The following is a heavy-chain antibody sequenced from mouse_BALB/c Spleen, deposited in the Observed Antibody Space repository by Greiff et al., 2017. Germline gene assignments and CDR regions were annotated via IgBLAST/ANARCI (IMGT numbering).Heavy chain of an antibody. CDR2: INPYNGDT. D-gene: IGHD2-1*01. V-gene: IGHV1-20*02. Sequence: EVQLQESGPELVKPGASVKISCKASGYSFTGYFMNWVMQSHGKSLEWIGRINPYNGDTFYNQKFKGKATLTVDKSSSTAHMELRSLASEDSAVYYCARNGNYLFDYWGQGTTLTVSS. CDR1: GYSFTGYF. CDR3: ARNGNYLFDY. J-gene: IGHJ2*01.